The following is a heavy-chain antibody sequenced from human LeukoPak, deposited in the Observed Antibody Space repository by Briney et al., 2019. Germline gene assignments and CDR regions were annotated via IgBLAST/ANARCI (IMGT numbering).Heavy chain of an antibody. D-gene: IGHD3-3*01. CDR1: GYTFTSYG. CDR2: ISAYNGNT. J-gene: IGHJ3*02. CDR3: ARDLPDYDFWSGLNDAFDI. V-gene: IGHV1-18*01. Sequence: ASVKVSCKASGYTFTSYGISWVRQAPGQGLEWMGWISAYNGNTNYAQKLQGRVTMTTDTSTSTAYMELRSLRSDDTAVYYCARDLPDYDFWSGLNDAFDIWGQGTMVTVSS.